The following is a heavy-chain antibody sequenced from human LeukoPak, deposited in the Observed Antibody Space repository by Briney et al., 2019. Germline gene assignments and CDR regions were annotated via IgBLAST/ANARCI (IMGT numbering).Heavy chain of an antibody. J-gene: IGHJ4*02. CDR2: VYYTGST. V-gene: IGHV4-59*01. CDR3: ARDSSTVTTRHFDY. CDR1: GGSINNYY. Sequence: KPSETLSLTCTVSGGSINNYYWTWIRQPPGKGLECIGYVYYTGSTYYNPSLKSRVTISVDSSKNQFSLKLNSVTAADTAVYYCARDSSTVTTRHFDYWGQGTLVTVSS. D-gene: IGHD4-17*01.